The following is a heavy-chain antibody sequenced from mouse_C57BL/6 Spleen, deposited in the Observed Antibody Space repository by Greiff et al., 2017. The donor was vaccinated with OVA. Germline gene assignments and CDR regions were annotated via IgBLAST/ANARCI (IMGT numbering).Heavy chain of an antibody. Sequence: EVKLVESGAELVRPGASVKLSCTASGFNIKDDYMHWVKQRPEQGLEWIGWIDPENGDTEYASKFQGKATITADTSSNTAYLQLSSLTSEDTAVYYCTTDTTVVATGGYFDYWGQGTTLTVSS. CDR2: IDPENGDT. CDR1: GFNIKDDY. V-gene: IGHV14-4*01. D-gene: IGHD1-1*01. CDR3: TTDTTVVATGGYFDY. J-gene: IGHJ2*01.